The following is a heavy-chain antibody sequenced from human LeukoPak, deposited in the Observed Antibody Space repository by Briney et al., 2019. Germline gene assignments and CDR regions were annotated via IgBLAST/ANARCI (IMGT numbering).Heavy chain of an antibody. V-gene: IGHV4-34*01. CDR2: INHSGST. J-gene: IGHJ5*02. D-gene: IGHD3-10*01. Sequence: PSETLSLTCAVYGGSFSGYYWSWIRQPPGKGLEWIGEINHSGSTNYNPSLKSRDTISVDTSKNQFSLKLSSVTAADTAVYYCARGNVLLWFGELLGNWFDPWGQGTLVTVSS. CDR1: GGSFSGYY. CDR3: ARGNVLLWFGELLGNWFDP.